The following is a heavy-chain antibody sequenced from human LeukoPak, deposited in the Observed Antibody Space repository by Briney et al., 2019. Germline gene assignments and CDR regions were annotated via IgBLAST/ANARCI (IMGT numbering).Heavy chain of an antibody. CDR1: GYGFTSYW. J-gene: IGHJ3*02. V-gene: IGHV5-51*01. Sequence: GASLQISCKGAGYGFTSYWIGWGRRMPGEGGEWMGIIYSGDSDTRYSPSFQGQVTISADKSMSTAYLKWSSVKAADTAVYYCARQGSSSWYGNPPASYAFNIWAQGTMVTVS. D-gene: IGHD6-13*01. CDR3: ARQGSSSWYGNPPASYAFNI. CDR2: IYSGDSDT.